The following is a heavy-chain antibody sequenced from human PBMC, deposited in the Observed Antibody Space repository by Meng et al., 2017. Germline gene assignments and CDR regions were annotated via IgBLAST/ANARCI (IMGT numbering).Heavy chain of an antibody. V-gene: IGHV4-39*07. Sequence: SETLSLTCTFSGGSISSSSYYWGWIRQPPGKGLEWIGSIYYSGSTYYNPSLKSRATISVDTSKNKFSLKLSSVPAADTAVYYCARASEYSSSWTNWVDPWGQGTLVTVSS. J-gene: IGHJ5*02. CDR2: IYYSGST. D-gene: IGHD6-13*01. CDR1: GGSISSSSYY. CDR3: ARASEYSSSWTNWVDP.